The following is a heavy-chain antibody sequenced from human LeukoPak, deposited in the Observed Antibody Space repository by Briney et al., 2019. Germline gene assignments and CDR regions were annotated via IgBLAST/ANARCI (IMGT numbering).Heavy chain of an antibody. CDR3: ARDRGSYSSGWYYQD. J-gene: IGHJ4*02. CDR1: GFTVSSDY. D-gene: IGHD6-19*01. CDR2: IYNAGRI. V-gene: IGHV3-53*01. Sequence: GGSLRLSCAASGFTVSSDYMSWVRQAPGKGLEWVSVIYNAGRIYYADSVKGRFTISRDNSKNTLYLQMNSLRAEDTAVYYCARDRGSYSSGWYYQDWGQGTLVTVSS.